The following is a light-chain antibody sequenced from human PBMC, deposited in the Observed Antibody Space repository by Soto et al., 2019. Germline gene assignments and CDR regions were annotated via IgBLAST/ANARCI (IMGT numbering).Light chain of an antibody. CDR1: SANIGSNT. J-gene: IGLJ2*01. Sequence: QSVLTQAPSASGTPGQRVTISCSGSSANIGSNTVSWYQQVPGTAPKLLIYSNDQRPSGVPDRFSGSKSGTSASLAIGGLKSEDEDDYYCAAWDGSLNGWVFGGGTKLTVL. CDR3: AAWDGSLNGWV. CDR2: SND. V-gene: IGLV1-44*01.